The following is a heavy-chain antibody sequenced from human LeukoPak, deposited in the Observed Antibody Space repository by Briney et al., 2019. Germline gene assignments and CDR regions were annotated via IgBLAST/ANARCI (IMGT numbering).Heavy chain of an antibody. CDR1: GGSISSNNW. CDR3: ARDVVAAAGTWDY. J-gene: IGHJ4*02. Sequence: PSGTLSLTCAVSGGSISSNNWWSWVRQPPGKGLEWIGEIYHSGSTNYNPSLKSRVTISVDKSKNQFSLKLSSVTAADTAVYYCARDVVAAAGTWDYWGQGTLVTVSS. CDR2: IYHSGST. V-gene: IGHV4-4*02. D-gene: IGHD6-13*01.